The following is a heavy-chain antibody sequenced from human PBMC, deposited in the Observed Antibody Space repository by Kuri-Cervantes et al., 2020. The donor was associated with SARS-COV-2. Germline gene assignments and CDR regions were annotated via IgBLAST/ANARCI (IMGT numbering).Heavy chain of an antibody. CDR3: ASGSFGSNDF. Sequence: SETLSLTCAVSGGSFSGSYSRSWIRQPPGKGLEWIGYIYHSGSTYYNPSLKSRVTISGDKSKNQFSLRLTSVTAADTAVYYCASGSFGSNDFWGQGTLVTVSS. V-gene: IGHV4-30-2*01. CDR1: GGSFSGSYS. J-gene: IGHJ4*02. D-gene: IGHD3-10*01. CDR2: IYHSGST.